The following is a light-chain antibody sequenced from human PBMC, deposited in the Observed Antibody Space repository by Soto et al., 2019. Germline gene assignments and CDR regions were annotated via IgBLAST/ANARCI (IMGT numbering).Light chain of an antibody. Sequence: EIVLTQSPATLSLSPGERATLSCRASQSVSSYLAWYQQKPGQAPRLLIYDASNRATGTPARFSGSRSGTDVSLTVSSLDLEDSAVYDYHQRSNWPPLFTFGPGTKVDIK. J-gene: IGKJ3*01. CDR3: HQRSNWPPLFT. V-gene: IGKV3-11*01. CDR2: DAS. CDR1: QSVSSY.